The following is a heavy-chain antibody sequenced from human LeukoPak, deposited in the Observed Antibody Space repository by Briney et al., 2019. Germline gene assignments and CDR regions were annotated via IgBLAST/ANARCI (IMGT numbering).Heavy chain of an antibody. V-gene: IGHV3-21*01. Sequence: GGSLRLSCAASGFTFSSYSMNWVRQAPGKGLEWVSSISSSSSYIYYADSVKGRFTISRDNAKNSLYLQMNSLRAEDTAVYYCARGGYYYDSSGYQDYWGQGTLVTVSS. CDR3: ARGGYYYDSSGYQDY. CDR1: GFTFSSYS. CDR2: ISSSSSYI. J-gene: IGHJ4*02. D-gene: IGHD3-22*01.